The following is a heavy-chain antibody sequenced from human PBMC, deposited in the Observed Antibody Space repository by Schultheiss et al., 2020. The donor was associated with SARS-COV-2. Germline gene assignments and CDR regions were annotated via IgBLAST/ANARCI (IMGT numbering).Heavy chain of an antibody. Sequence: GGSLRLSCAASGFTFSDYYMSWIRQAPGKGLEWVSYISSSSSYTNYADSVNGRFTIFRDNSKNTLYLQMNSLRAEDTTVYYCARITRYLCYYYGMGVWGQGTTGTVSS. CDR3: ARITRYLCYYYGMGV. V-gene: IGHV3-11*06. D-gene: IGHD3-3*01. J-gene: IGHJ6*02. CDR2: ISSSSSYT. CDR1: GFTFSDYY.